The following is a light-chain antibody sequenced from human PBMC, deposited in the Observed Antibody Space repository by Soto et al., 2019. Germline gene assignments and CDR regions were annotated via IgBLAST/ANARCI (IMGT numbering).Light chain of an antibody. V-gene: IGKV3D-7*01. J-gene: IGKJ1*01. Sequence: EIVMTQSPAPLSLSPGERATLSCRASQSVSSSYLSWYQQKPGQAPRLVIYGASIRATGIPARFSGSGSGTAFTLTISSLQPEDFAIYFCQQDYNSPWTFGQGTKVEIK. CDR1: QSVSSSY. CDR3: QQDYNSPWT. CDR2: GAS.